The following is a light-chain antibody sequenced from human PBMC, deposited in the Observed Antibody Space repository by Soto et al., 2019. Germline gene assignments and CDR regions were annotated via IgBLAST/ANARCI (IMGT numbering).Light chain of an antibody. Sequence: QSALTQPASVSGSPGQSITISCTGTTSDIGSYNYVAWYQQHPGKAPKLMIFDVNRRPSGISRRFSGSKSGNTASLTISGLQAEDEADYYTSSNTNTNSLGVLGGGTKLTVL. V-gene: IGLV2-14*01. CDR3: SSNTNTNSLGV. J-gene: IGLJ3*02. CDR1: TSDIGSYNY. CDR2: DVN.